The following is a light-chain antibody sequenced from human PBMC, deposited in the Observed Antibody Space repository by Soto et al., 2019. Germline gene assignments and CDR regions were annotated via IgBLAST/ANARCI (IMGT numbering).Light chain of an antibody. V-gene: IGLV2-23*02. CDR2: EVS. Sequence: QSALTQPASVSGSPGQSITISCSGTSSDVGAYNLVSWYQQFPGKAPKLMIFEVSQRPSGVSSRFSGSKSGSTASLTISGLQAEDEADYYCCSFAGGRKVFGTGTKVTVL. CDR1: SSDVGAYNL. J-gene: IGLJ1*01. CDR3: CSFAGGRKV.